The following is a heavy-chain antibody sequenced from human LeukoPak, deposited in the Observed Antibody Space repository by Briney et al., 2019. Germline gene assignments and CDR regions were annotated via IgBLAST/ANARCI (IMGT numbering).Heavy chain of an antibody. J-gene: IGHJ4*02. Sequence: GGSLRLSCAASGFTFDTYGMNWVRQAPGKGLEWVSFITGGSNTIYYADSVKGRFTISRDNAKNSLYLQMNSLRVEDTAVYYCARDRMGGSFDYWAREPWSPSPQ. V-gene: IGHV3-48*01. D-gene: IGHD2-15*01. CDR1: GFTFDTYG. CDR3: ARDRMGGSFDY. CDR2: ITGGSNTI.